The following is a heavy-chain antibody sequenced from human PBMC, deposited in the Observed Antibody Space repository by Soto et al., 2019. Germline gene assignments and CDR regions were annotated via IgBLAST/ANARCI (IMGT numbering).Heavy chain of an antibody. CDR2: ISQKSSAI. V-gene: IGHV3-48*02. CDR1: GFTFSNYA. J-gene: IGHJ4*02. CDR3: ARDPYSSTTGTIMDY. Sequence: EVQLVESGGGLVQPGGSLRLSCAASGFTFSNYAMNWVRQAPGKGLEWVSYISQKSSAIYHADSVKGRFTTSRDNAKNSLYLQMNSLRDEDTAVYYCARDPYSSTTGTIMDYWGQGTLVTVSS. D-gene: IGHD4-17*01.